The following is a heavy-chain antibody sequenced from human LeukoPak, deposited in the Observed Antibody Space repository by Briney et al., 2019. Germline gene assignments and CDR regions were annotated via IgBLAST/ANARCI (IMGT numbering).Heavy chain of an antibody. D-gene: IGHD3-16*01. J-gene: IGHJ4*02. V-gene: IGHV3-33*06. CDR2: IWYDGSNK. CDR1: GFTFSSYG. Sequence: GGSLRLSCAASGFTFSSYGMHWVRQAPGKGLEWVAVIWYDGSNKYYADSVKGRFTISRDNSKNTLYLQMNSLRAEDTAVYYCAKAGLWPTGGRVDYWGQGTLVTVSS. CDR3: AKAGLWPTGGRVDY.